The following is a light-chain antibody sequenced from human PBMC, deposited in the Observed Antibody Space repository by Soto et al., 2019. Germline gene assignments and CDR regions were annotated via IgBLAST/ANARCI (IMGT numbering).Light chain of an antibody. CDR2: EVS. Sequence: QSALTQPASVSGSPGQSITISCTGTSSDVGSYNLVSWYQQHPGKAPKLMIYEVSKRPSGVSNRFSGSKSGNTASLTISGLQAEDEADYYCCSYAGSSIVVFGGGTKQTVL. V-gene: IGLV2-23*02. CDR1: SSDVGSYNL. J-gene: IGLJ2*01. CDR3: CSYAGSSIVV.